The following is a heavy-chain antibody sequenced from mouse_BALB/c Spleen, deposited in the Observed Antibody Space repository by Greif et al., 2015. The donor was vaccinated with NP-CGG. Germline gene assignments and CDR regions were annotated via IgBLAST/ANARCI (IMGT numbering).Heavy chain of an antibody. CDR1: GYTFSSYW. D-gene: IGHD2-3*01. Sequence: QVQLQQSGAELMKPGASVKISCKATGYTFSSYWIEWVKQRPGHGLEWIGEILPGSGSTNYNEKFKGKATFTADTSSNTAYMQLSSLTSEDSAVYYCARWDGSLYYAMDYWGQGTSVTVSS. J-gene: IGHJ4*01. CDR2: ILPGSGST. CDR3: ARWDGSLYYAMDY. V-gene: IGHV1-9*01.